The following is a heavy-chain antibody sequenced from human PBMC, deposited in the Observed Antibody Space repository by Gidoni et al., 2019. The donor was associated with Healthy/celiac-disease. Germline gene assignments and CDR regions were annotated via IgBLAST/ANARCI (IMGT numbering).Heavy chain of an antibody. J-gene: IGHJ4*02. CDR2: IYYSGST. CDR1: GGSISSYY. V-gene: IGHV4-59*08. CDR3: ARLTFGSGSYYTY. D-gene: IGHD3-10*01. Sequence: QVQLQESGPGLVKPSETLSLTCTVSGGSISSYYWSWIRQPPGKGLEWIGYIYYSGSTNYNPSLKRRVTISVDTSKNQFSLKLSSVTAADTAVYYCARLTFGSGSYYTYWGQGTLVTVSS.